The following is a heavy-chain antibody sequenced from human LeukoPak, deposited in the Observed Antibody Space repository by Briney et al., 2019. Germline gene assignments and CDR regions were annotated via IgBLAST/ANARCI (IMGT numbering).Heavy chain of an antibody. CDR2: IYYSGST. CDR1: GGSISSSSYY. D-gene: IGHD3-22*01. Sequence: PSETLSLTCTVSGGSISSSSYYWGWIRQPPGKGLEWIGSIYYSGSTYYNPSLKSRVTISVDTSKNQFSLKLSSVTAADTAVYYCARRDSYYYDSSGYYLFDYWGQGTLVTVSS. V-gene: IGHV4-39*07. J-gene: IGHJ4*02. CDR3: ARRDSYYYDSSGYYLFDY.